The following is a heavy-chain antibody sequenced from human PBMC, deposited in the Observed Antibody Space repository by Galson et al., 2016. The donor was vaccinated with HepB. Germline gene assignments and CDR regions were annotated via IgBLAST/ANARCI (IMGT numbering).Heavy chain of an antibody. CDR3: ARQLWGGVDV. J-gene: IGHJ6*02. CDR1: GFIFSTYA. V-gene: IGHV3-23*01. D-gene: IGHD3-16*01. CDR2: ISGSGGTT. Sequence: SLRLSCAGSGFIFSTYAMSWVRQAPGKGLECVSAISGSGGTTFYADSVKGRFTISRDNSKNTVYLQVNSLRAEDTAVFYCARQLWGGVDVWGRGTTVTVSS.